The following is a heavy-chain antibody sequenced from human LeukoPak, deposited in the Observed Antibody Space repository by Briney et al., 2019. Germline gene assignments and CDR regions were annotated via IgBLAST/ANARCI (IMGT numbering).Heavy chain of an antibody. CDR3: ARGRVSGWHNWFDP. CDR1: GYTFTSYD. V-gene: IGHV1-8*01. CDR2: MNPNSGNT. J-gene: IGHJ5*02. Sequence: ASVKVSCKASGYTFTSYDINWVRQATGQGLEWMGWMNPNSGNTGYAQKFQGRVTMTRNTSISTAYMELSSLRSEDTAVYHCARGRVSGWHNWFDPWGQGTLVTVSS. D-gene: IGHD6-19*01.